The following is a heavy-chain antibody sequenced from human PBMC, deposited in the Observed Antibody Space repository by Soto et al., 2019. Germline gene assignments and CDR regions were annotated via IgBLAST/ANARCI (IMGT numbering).Heavy chain of an antibody. CDR2: IKEDGSEK. J-gene: IGHJ4*02. V-gene: IGHV3-7*01. CDR3: SRDVVVGAKALNY. CDR1: GFTFSNYW. Sequence: GGSLRPSCAASGFTFSNYWMTWVRQAPGKGLEWVANIKEDGSEKHYVDSVKGRFTISRDNAKNSLYLQMNSLRVEDTAVYFCSRDVVVGAKALNYWGQGALVTVSS. D-gene: IGHD2-15*01.